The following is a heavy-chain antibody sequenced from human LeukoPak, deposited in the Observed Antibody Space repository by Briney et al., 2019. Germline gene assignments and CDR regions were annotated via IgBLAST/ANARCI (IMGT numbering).Heavy chain of an antibody. Sequence: VASVKVSCKASGGTFSSYAISWVRQAPGQGLEWMGRIIPILGIANYAQKFQGRVTITADKSTSTAYMELSSLRSEDTAVYYCARAIISMGRGVIIEDAFDIWGQGTMVTVSS. D-gene: IGHD3-10*01. CDR1: GGTFSSYA. CDR3: ARAIISMGRGVIIEDAFDI. CDR2: IIPILGIA. V-gene: IGHV1-69*04. J-gene: IGHJ3*02.